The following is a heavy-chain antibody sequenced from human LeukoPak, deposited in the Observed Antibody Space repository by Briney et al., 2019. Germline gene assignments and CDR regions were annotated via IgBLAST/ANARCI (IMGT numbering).Heavy chain of an antibody. CDR3: ARRSGSYYGTDNWFDP. V-gene: IGHV1-18*01. D-gene: IGHD1-26*01. J-gene: IGHJ5*02. Sequence: GVSVKVSCKASGYTFTSYGISWVRQAPGQGLEWMGWISAYNGNTNYAQKLQGRVTMTPDTSTSTAYMELRSLRSDDTAVYYCARRSGSYYGTDNWFDPWGQGTLVTVSS. CDR1: GYTFTSYG. CDR2: ISAYNGNT.